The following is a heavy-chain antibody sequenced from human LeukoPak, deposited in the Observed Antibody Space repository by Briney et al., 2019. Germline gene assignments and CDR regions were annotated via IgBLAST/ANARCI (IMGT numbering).Heavy chain of an antibody. J-gene: IGHJ6*02. CDR3: ARDYYDSSGSNIYYYYYGMDV. CDR1: GGTFSSYA. D-gene: IGHD3-22*01. CDR2: IIPILGIA. Sequence: ASVKVSCKASGGTFSSYAISWVRQAPGQGLEWMGRIIPILGIANYAQKFQGRVTITADKSTSTAYMELSSLRSEDTAVYYCARDYYDSSGSNIYYYYYGMDVWGQGTTVTVSS. V-gene: IGHV1-69*04.